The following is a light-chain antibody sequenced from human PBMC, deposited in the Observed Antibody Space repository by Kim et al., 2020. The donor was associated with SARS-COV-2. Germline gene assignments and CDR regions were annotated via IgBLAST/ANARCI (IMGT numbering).Light chain of an antibody. Sequence: DIQMTQSPSSLSASVGDRVTITCRASQTINTYLNWYQHKPGKAPKLLIHLGFSLQNGVPSRFSGSGSGTDFTLTINGLQPGDFATYYCEQAYSVPPTLGRWTKVDI. J-gene: IGKJ1*01. CDR3: EQAYSVPPT. CDR2: LGF. V-gene: IGKV1-39*01. CDR1: QTINTY.